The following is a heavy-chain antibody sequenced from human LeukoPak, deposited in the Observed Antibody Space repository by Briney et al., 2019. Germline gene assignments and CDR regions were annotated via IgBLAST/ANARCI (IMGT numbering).Heavy chain of an antibody. Sequence: GASVKVSCKASGYTFTSYYMHWVRQAPGQGLEWMGIINPSGGSTSYAQKFQGRVTVTRDTSTSTVYMELSSLRSEDTAVYYCARVGGSYYVDYWGQGTLVTVSS. CDR3: ARVGGSYYVDY. CDR2: INPSGGST. CDR1: GYTFTSYY. D-gene: IGHD1-26*01. J-gene: IGHJ4*02. V-gene: IGHV1-46*01.